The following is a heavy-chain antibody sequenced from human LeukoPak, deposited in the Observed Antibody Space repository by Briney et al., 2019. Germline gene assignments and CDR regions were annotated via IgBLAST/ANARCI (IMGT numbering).Heavy chain of an antibody. CDR1: GGTFSSYA. CDR2: IIPIFGTA. Sequence: SVKVSCKASGGTFSSYAISWVRQAPGQGLEWMGGIIPIFGTANYTQKFQGRVTITADESTSTAYMELSSLRSDDTAVYYCARGRRILVGDTNAGDYFDYWGQGTLVTVSS. J-gene: IGHJ4*02. D-gene: IGHD1-26*01. CDR3: ARGRRILVGDTNAGDYFDY. V-gene: IGHV1-69*13.